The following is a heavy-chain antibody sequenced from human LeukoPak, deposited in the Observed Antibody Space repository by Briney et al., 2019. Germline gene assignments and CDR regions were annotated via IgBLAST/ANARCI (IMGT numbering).Heavy chain of an antibody. J-gene: IGHJ4*02. Sequence: SETLSLTCAVYGGSFSGYYWSWIRQPPGKGLEWIGEINHSGSTNYNPSLKSRVTISVDTSKNQFSLKLSSVTAADTAVYYCARGRITYYYDSSGYYYRATFEGMSSVDYWGQGTLVTVSS. CDR1: GGSFSGYY. CDR3: ARGRITYYYDSSGYYYRATFEGMSSVDY. CDR2: INHSGST. D-gene: IGHD3-22*01. V-gene: IGHV4-34*01.